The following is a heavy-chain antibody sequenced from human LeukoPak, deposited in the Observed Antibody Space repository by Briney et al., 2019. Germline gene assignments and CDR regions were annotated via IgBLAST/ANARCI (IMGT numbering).Heavy chain of an antibody. J-gene: IGHJ4*02. Sequence: ASVKVSCKASGGTFSSYAISWVRQAPGQGLEWMGWISPHNGNTTYAQNLQGRVTMTADTSTNTVYMELRSLRSDDTAVFYCARDRSGWLESWGQGTLVTVSS. CDR1: GGTFSSYA. V-gene: IGHV1-18*01. D-gene: IGHD5-24*01. CDR3: ARDRSGWLES. CDR2: ISPHNGNT.